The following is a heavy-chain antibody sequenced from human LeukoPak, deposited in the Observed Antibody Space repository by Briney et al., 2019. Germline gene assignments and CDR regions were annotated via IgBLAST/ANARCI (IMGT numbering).Heavy chain of an antibody. Sequence: SETLSLTCTVSGGSISSSSYYWGWIRQPPGKGLEWIGSIYYSGSTYYNPSLKSRVTISVDTSKNQFSLKLSSVTAADTAVYYCARHPAYYDFWSGYYTYYYMDVWGKGTTVTVSS. CDR1: GGSISSSSYY. D-gene: IGHD3-3*01. CDR2: IYYSGST. J-gene: IGHJ6*03. V-gene: IGHV4-39*07. CDR3: ARHPAYYDFWSGYYTYYYMDV.